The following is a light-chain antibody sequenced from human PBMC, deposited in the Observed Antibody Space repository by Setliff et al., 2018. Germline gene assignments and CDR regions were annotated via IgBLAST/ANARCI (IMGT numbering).Light chain of an antibody. Sequence: QSVLAQPASVSGSPGQSITISCTGTSSDVGGYNYVSWYQQHPGKAPKLMIYEVSDRPSGVSNRFSGSKSGNTASLTISGLQAEDEADYYCTSYTSTARVFGTGNKVTVL. V-gene: IGLV2-14*01. CDR2: EVS. J-gene: IGLJ1*01. CDR3: TSYTSTARV. CDR1: SSDVGGYNY.